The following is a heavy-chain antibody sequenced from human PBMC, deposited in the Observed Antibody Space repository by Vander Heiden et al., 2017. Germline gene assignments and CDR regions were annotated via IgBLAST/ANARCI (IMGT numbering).Heavy chain of an antibody. CDR3: AKDFWGSYTFYYYNGMDV. CDR2: ISGGGGSI. D-gene: IGHD3-16*01. CDR1: GFTFRGYG. Sequence: EVQLLESGGGLVQPGGSLRLSCAASGFTFRGYGLRWVRPAPGKGLEWVSGISGGGGSIYYADSVKGRFIISRDNSKNTLYLQMNSLRADDTAVYSCAKDFWGSYTFYYYNGMDVWGQGTTVTVSS. J-gene: IGHJ6*02. V-gene: IGHV3-23*01.